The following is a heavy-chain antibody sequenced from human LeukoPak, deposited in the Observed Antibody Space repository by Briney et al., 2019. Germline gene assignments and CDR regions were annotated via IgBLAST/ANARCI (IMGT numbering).Heavy chain of an antibody. CDR3: ARPAHPSNYDSSAASLDY. D-gene: IGHD3-22*01. J-gene: IGHJ4*02. Sequence: ASVKVSCKASGYTFTCYYMHWVRQAPGQGLEWMGWINPNSGGTNYAQKFQGRVTMTRDTSISTAYMELSRLRSDDTAVYYCARPAHPSNYDSSAASLDYWGQGTLVTVSS. V-gene: IGHV1-2*02. CDR2: INPNSGGT. CDR1: GYTFTCYY.